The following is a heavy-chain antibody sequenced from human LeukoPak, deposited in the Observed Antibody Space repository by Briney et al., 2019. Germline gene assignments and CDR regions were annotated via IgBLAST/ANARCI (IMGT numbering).Heavy chain of an antibody. Sequence: SVKVSCKASGDTFNDYAISWVRQAPGQGLEWMGGIIPLFGTTTFAQKFQGRLTLTADASTNTAYMELSSLRSEDSAMYYCARVGGGNIRRGELLLMRCYFDYWGQGTLVTVSP. V-gene: IGHV1-69*13. J-gene: IGHJ4*02. CDR1: GDTFNDYA. CDR3: ARVGGGNIRRGELLLMRCYFDY. D-gene: IGHD3-10*01. CDR2: IIPLFGTT.